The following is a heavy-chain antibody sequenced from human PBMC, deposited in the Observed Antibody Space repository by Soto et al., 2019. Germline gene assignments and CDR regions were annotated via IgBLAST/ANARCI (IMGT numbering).Heavy chain of an antibody. V-gene: IGHV4-39*01. CDR3: ASISNYYGSGSPRYYFDY. Sequence: QLQLQESGPGLVKPSETLSLACTVSGGSISSSSYYWGWIRQPPGKGLEWIGSIYYSGSTYYNPSLKRRVTISVETSQNQFSLKLSSVTAADTAVYYCASISNYYGSGSPRYYFDYWGQGTLVTVSS. J-gene: IGHJ4*02. CDR2: IYYSGST. D-gene: IGHD3-10*01. CDR1: GGSISSSSYY.